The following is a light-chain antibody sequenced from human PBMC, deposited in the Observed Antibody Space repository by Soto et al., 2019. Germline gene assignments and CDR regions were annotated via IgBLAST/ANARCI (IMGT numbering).Light chain of an antibody. J-gene: IGKJ3*01. CDR1: QSVSSN. V-gene: IGKV3-15*01. CDR2: DAS. CDR3: QQYDNLPGT. Sequence: EIVMMQSPATLSVSPGERATLSCRASQSVSSNLAWYQQKPGQAPRLLIYDASTRATGVPARFSGSGSGTEFTLTISSLQSEDLAVYFCQQYDNLPGTFGPGTKVDIK.